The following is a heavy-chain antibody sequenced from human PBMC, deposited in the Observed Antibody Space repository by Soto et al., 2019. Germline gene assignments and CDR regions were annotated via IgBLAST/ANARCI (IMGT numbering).Heavy chain of an antibody. CDR1: GYTFTSYA. Sequence: ASVKVSCKASGYTFTSYAMHWVRQAPGQRLEWMGWINAGNGNTKYSQKFQGRVTITRDTSASTAYMELSSLRSEDTAVYYCARGPVYRGAFDIWGQGTMVTVSS. CDR2: INAGNGNT. D-gene: IGHD4-4*01. J-gene: IGHJ3*02. CDR3: ARGPVYRGAFDI. V-gene: IGHV1-3*01.